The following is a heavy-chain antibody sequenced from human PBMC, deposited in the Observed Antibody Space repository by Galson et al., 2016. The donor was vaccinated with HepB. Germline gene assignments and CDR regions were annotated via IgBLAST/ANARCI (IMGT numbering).Heavy chain of an antibody. CDR2: IYTSGNT. J-gene: IGHJ6*03. CDR3: ASGRYSNLYYFYYMDV. Sequence: TLSLTCTVSGGSISSSDYYWSWIRQPAGKGLEWIGRIYTSGNTNHNPSLKSRVTISVDTSTNQFSLTLTSVTAADTAIYYCASGRYSNLYYFYYMDVWAKGTTVTVSS. D-gene: IGHD4-11*01. V-gene: IGHV4-61*02. CDR1: GGSISSSDYY.